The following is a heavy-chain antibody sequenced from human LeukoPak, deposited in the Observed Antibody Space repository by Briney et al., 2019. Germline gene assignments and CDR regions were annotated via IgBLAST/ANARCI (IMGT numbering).Heavy chain of an antibody. CDR2: IYHSGST. Sequence: SETLSLTCAVSGGSISSGGYSWSWIRQPPGKGLEWIGYIYHSGSTYYNPSLKSRVTISVDRSKNQFSLKLSSVTAADTAVYHCARHASQWGGLGAFDIWGQGTMVTVSS. V-gene: IGHV4-30-2*01. J-gene: IGHJ3*02. CDR1: GGSISSGGYS. D-gene: IGHD1-26*01. CDR3: ARHASQWGGLGAFDI.